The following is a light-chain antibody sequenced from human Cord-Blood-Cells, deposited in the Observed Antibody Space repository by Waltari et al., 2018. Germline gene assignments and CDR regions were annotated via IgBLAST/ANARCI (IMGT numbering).Light chain of an antibody. CDR2: DVS. CDR1: SSDVGGYNY. J-gene: IGLJ3*02. Sequence: QSALTQPASVSGSPGQSITISCTGTSSDVGGYNYVSWYQQHPGKAPKLMIYDVSKRPSGVSNRFSGSQSGNTASLTISGLQAEDEADYYCSSSTSSSTWVFGGGTKLTVL. CDR3: SSSTSSSTWV. V-gene: IGLV2-14*01.